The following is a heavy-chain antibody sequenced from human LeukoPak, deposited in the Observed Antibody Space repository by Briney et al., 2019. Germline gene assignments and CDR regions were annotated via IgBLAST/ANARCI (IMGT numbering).Heavy chain of an antibody. CDR2: ISAYNGNT. D-gene: IGHD3-9*01. V-gene: IGHV1-18*01. CDR3: ARDSRYYNILTGSMGTWWFDP. CDR1: GYTFTSYG. J-gene: IGHJ5*02. Sequence: ASVKVSCKASGYTFTSYGISWVRQAPGQGLEWMGWISAYNGNTNYAQKLRGRVTMTTDTSTSTAYMELRSLRSDDTAVYYCARDSRYYNILTGSMGTWWFDPWGQGTLVTVSS.